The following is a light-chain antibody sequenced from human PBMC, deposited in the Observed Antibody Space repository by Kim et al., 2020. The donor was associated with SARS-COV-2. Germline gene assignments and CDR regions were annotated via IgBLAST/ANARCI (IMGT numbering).Light chain of an antibody. J-gene: IGLJ2*01. CDR3: QVWDSNTVI. CDR1: NIGFKS. CDR2: YNS. V-gene: IGLV3-21*04. Sequence: SVAPGKTATITCSGYNIGFKSVPWYQQRPGQAPVLLIRYNSDRPSGIPERFSGSNSGNTATLTISRVEVGDEADYYCQVWDSNTVIFGGGTKLTVL.